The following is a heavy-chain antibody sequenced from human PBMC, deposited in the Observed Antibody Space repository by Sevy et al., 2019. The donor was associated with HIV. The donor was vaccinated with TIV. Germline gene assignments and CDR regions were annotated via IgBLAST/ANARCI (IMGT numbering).Heavy chain of an antibody. Sequence: SETLSLTCTVSGGSISSSSYYWGWIRQPPGKGLEWIGSIYYSGSTYYNPSLKSRVTISVDTSKNQFSLKLSSVTAADTAVYYCARQNTRSSWTFDYWGQGTLVTVSS. J-gene: IGHJ4*02. D-gene: IGHD6-13*01. CDR1: GGSISSSSYY. V-gene: IGHV4-39*01. CDR3: ARQNTRSSWTFDY. CDR2: IYYSGST.